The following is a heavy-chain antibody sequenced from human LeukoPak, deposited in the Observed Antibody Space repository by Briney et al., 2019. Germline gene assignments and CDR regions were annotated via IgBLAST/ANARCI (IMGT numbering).Heavy chain of an antibody. J-gene: IGHJ4*02. CDR3: ARVHSSSWFYYFDY. CDR2: IYTSGST. D-gene: IGHD6-13*01. V-gene: IGHV4-4*07. CDR1: GGSISSYY. Sequence: SETLSLTCTVSGGSISSYYWSWIRQPAGKGLEWIGRIYTSGSTNYNPSLKSRVTMSVDTSKNQFSLKLSSVTAADTAVYYCARVHSSSWFYYFDYWGQGTLVTVSS.